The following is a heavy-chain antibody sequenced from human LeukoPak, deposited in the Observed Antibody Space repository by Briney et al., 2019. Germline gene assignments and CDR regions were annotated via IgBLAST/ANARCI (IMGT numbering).Heavy chain of an antibody. CDR1: GGSISSSSYY. J-gene: IGHJ4*02. CDR3: ARRANPTVTTYYFDY. V-gene: IGHV4-39*01. D-gene: IGHD4-11*01. CDR2: IYYSGST. Sequence: SETLSLTCTVSGGSISSSSYYWGWIRQPPGKGLEWIGSIYYSGSTYYNPSLKSRVTISVDTSKNQFSLKLSSVAAADTAVYYCARRANPTVTTYYFDYWGQGTLVTVSS.